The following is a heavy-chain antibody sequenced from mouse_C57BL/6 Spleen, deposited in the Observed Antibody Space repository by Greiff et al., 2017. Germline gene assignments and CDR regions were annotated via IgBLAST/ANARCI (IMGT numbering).Heavy chain of an antibody. CDR2: ISNGGGST. J-gene: IGHJ4*01. CDR3: ARHYYGSSYYAMDY. Sequence: VKLVESGGGLVQPGGSLKLSCAASGFTFSDYYMYWVRQTPEKRLEWVAYISNGGGSTYYPDTVKGRVTISRDNAKNTLYLQMSRLKSEDTAMYYCARHYYGSSYYAMDYWGQGTSVTVSS. V-gene: IGHV5-12*01. D-gene: IGHD1-1*01. CDR1: GFTFSDYY.